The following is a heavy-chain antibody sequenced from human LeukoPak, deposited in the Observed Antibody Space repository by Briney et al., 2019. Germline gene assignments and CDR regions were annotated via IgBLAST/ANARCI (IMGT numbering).Heavy chain of an antibody. V-gene: IGHV3-7*01. D-gene: IGHD1-7*01. J-gene: IGHJ5*02. CDR2: IKQDGSEK. CDR3: ASPRRAELSWFDP. Sequence: GGSLRLSCAASGFTFSSYWMSWVRQAPGKGLEWVANIKQDGSEKYYVDSVKGRFTISRDNAKNSLYLQMNSLRAEDTAVYYCASPRRAELSWFDPWGQGTLVTVSS. CDR1: GFTFSSYW.